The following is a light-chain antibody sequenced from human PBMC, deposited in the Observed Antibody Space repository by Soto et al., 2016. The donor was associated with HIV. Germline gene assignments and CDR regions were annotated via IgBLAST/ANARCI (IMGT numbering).Light chain of an antibody. V-gene: IGLV3-19*01. CDR3: NSRDNSGNRV. Sequence: SSELTQDPTVSVALGQTVKITCQGDILRSFYGSWLQQKPGQAPILVFFGPNNRPSGIPDRLSGSNSGNTSSLTITGAQAEDEADYYCNSRDNSGNRVFGGGTKLTVL. CDR1: ILRSFY. CDR2: GPN. J-gene: IGLJ3*02.